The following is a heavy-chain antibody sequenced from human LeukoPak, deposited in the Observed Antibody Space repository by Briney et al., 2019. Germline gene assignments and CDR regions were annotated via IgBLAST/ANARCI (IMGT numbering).Heavy chain of an antibody. CDR1: GYTFTSYG. CDR3: ASLWAESGLRRNFDY. D-gene: IGHD5-12*01. V-gene: IGHV1-18*04. Sequence: ASVKVSCKASGYTFTSYGISWVRQAPGQGLEWMGWISAYNGNTNYAQKLQGRVTMTTDTSTSTAYMELRSLRAEDTAVYYCASLWAESGLRRNFDYWGQGTLVTVSS. J-gene: IGHJ4*02. CDR2: ISAYNGNT.